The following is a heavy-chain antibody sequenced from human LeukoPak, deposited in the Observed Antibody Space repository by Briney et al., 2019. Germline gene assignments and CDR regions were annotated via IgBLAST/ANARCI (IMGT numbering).Heavy chain of an antibody. J-gene: IGHJ3*02. CDR3: ARGGDSSGSVRTAFDI. D-gene: IGHD3-22*01. Sequence: GGSLRLSCAASGLTVSSNYMSWVRQAPGKGLYWVSVINSGSSTYYAGSVKGRFTISRDNSKNTLYLQMNSLRAEDTAVYYCARGGDSSGSVRTAFDIWGQGTMVTVSS. CDR2: INSGSST. CDR1: GLTVSSNY. V-gene: IGHV3-53*01.